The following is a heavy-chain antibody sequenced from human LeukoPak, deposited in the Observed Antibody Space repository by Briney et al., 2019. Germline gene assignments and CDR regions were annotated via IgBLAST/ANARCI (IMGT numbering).Heavy chain of an antibody. J-gene: IGHJ4*02. CDR1: GFTVSSNY. V-gene: IGHV3-66*01. CDR3: ARGYDFWGGYYYFDY. CDR2: IYSGGST. Sequence: GGSLRLSCAASGFTVSSNYMSWVRQAPGKGLEWVSVIYSGGSTYYADSVKGRFTISRDNSKNTLYLQMNSLRAEDTAVYYCARGYDFWGGYYYFDYWGQGTLVTVSS. D-gene: IGHD3-3*01.